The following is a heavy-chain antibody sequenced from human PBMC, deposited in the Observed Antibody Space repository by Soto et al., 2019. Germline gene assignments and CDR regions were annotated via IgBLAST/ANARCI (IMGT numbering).Heavy chain of an antibody. D-gene: IGHD3-10*01. CDR2: INHSGST. CDR1: GGSVRGYY. CDR3: ARDQNMVRGVYYYYGMDV. Sequence: SGTLALSCAVCGGSVRGYYWSGIRQPPGKGLEWIGEINHSGSTNYNPSLKSRVTISVDTSKNQFSLKLSSVTAADTAVYYCARDQNMVRGVYYYYGMDVWGQGTTVTVSS. V-gene: IGHV4-34*01. J-gene: IGHJ6*02.